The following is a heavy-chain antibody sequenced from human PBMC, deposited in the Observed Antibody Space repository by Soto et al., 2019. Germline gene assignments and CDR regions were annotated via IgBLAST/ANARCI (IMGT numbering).Heavy chain of an antibody. D-gene: IGHD3-3*01. CDR1: GGSISSYY. Sequence: SETLSLTCTVSGGSISSYYWSWIRQPPGKGLEWIGYIYYSGSTNYNPSLKSRVTISVDTSKNQFSLKLSSVTAADTAVYYCARGRPDLITIFGVVIIGPFDYWGKGTLVTVSS. CDR2: IYYSGST. J-gene: IGHJ4*02. V-gene: IGHV4-59*01. CDR3: ARGRPDLITIFGVVIIGPFDY.